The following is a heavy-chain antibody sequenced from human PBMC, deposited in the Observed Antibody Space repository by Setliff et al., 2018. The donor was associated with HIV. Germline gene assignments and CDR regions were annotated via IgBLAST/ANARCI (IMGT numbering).Heavy chain of an antibody. CDR1: GASISNSNSY. V-gene: IGHV4-39*01. J-gene: IGHJ6*03. D-gene: IGHD6-13*01. CDR3: ARHRDPPGTSWIYYYYYMDL. CDR2: IYSRESP. Sequence: PSETLSLPCTVYGASISNSNSYWGWIRQPPGKRLEWLWSIYSRESPSYNPSLSSRLTISVDTAKNHVSLRLSSVTAADTGVYYCARHRDPPGTSWIYYYYYMDLWGEGTTVTVSS.